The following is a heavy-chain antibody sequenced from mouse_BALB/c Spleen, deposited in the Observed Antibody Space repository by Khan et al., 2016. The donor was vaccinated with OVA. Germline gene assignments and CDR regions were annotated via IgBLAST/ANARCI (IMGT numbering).Heavy chain of an antibody. CDR1: GYTFTSYW. D-gene: IGHD4-1*01. Sequence: VQLKQSGTVLARPGASVKMSCKASGYTFTSYWMHWIKQRPGQGLEWIGAIYPGNSDTTYNQKFKGKAKLTAVTSTTTAYMELSSLTNEDPAVYYYTRRNWDVAWFLYWGQGTMVTVSA. CDR3: TRRNWDVAWFLY. V-gene: IGHV1-5*01. J-gene: IGHJ3*01. CDR2: IYPGNSDT.